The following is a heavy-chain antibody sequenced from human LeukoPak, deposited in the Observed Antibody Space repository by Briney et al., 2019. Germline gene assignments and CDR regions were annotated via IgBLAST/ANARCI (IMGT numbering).Heavy chain of an antibody. CDR3: AKGPANK. D-gene: IGHD1/OR15-1a*01. J-gene: IGHJ4*02. CDR2: IRQEGTEK. V-gene: IGHV3-7*03. CDR1: GFTFHYFW. Sequence: GGSLRLSCAASGFTFHYFWMSWVRQAPGKGLEWVANIRQEGTEKYYVDSVKGRFTISRDNSKNTLYLQMNSLRAEDTAVYYCAKGPANKWGQGTLVTVSS.